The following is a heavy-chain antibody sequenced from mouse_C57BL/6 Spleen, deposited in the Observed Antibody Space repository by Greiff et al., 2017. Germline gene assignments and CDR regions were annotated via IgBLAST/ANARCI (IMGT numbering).Heavy chain of an antibody. CDR2: IDPSDSYT. Sequence: QVQLQQPGAELVRPGTSVKLSCKASGYTFTSYWMHWVKQRPGQGLEWIGVIDPSDSYTNYNQKFKGKATLTVDPSSSTAYMQLSSLTSEDSAVYYCARRGGCNYAMDYWGQGTSVTVAS. V-gene: IGHV1-59*01. J-gene: IGHJ4*01. CDR3: ARRGGCNYAMDY. CDR1: GYTFTSYW.